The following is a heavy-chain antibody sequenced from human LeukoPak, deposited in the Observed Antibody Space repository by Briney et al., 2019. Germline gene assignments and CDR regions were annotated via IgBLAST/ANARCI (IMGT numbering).Heavy chain of an antibody. J-gene: IGHJ4*02. CDR3: ARNCSGGSCYPFDY. CDR1: GYTFTSYG. CDR2: ISAYNGNT. D-gene: IGHD2-15*01. V-gene: IGHV1-18*01. Sequence: ASVKVSCKASGYTFTSYGISWVRQAPGQGLEWMGWISAYNGNTNYAQKLQGRVTMTTDTSTSTAYMELRSLRSDDTAVYCCARNCSGGSCYPFDYWGQGTLVTVSS.